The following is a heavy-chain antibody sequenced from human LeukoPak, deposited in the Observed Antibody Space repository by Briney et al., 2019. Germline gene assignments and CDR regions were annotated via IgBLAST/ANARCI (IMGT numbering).Heavy chain of an antibody. Sequence: GSLRLSCAASGFTFSYAWMSWVRQAPGKGLEWIAYIYYSGSTNYNPSLKSQVTISVDTSKNQFSLKLTSVTAADTAVYYCARHGCSSTSCPFDYWGQGTLVTVSS. D-gene: IGHD2-2*01. J-gene: IGHJ4*02. V-gene: IGHV4-59*08. CDR2: IYYSGST. CDR1: GFTFSYAW. CDR3: ARHGCSSTSCPFDY.